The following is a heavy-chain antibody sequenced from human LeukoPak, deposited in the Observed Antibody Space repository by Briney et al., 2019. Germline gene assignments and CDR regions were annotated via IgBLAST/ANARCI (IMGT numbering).Heavy chain of an antibody. Sequence: GESLKISCKGSGYTFTSYGISWVRQAPGQGLEWMGWISAYNGNTNYAQKLQGRVTMTTDTSTSTAYMELRSLRSDDTAVYYCGRTMPDYYYYYYMDVWGKGTTVTISS. CDR3: GRTMPDYYYYYYMDV. CDR1: GYTFTSYG. V-gene: IGHV1-18*01. D-gene: IGHD3-3*01. J-gene: IGHJ6*03. CDR2: ISAYNGNT.